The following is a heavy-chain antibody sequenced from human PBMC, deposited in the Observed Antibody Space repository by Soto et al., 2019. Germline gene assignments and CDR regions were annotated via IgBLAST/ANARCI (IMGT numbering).Heavy chain of an antibody. CDR3: ALVVIPKYDFDI. J-gene: IGHJ3*02. CDR2: TRNKANSYTT. Sequence: EVQLVESGGGLVQPGGSLRLSCATSGFTFSDHYMDWVRQAPGKGLEWVGRTRNKANSYTTEYAASVNGRFTISRDDSKNSLLLQMNSLKTEDTAVYYCALVVIPKYDFDIWGQGTMVTVSS. D-gene: IGHD3-22*01. CDR1: GFTFSDHY. V-gene: IGHV3-72*01.